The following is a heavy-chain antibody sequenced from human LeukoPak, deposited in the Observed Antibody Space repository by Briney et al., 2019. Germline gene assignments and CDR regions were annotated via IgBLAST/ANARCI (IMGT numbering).Heavy chain of an antibody. J-gene: IGHJ3*02. CDR3: ATHRSNDYGDPDDAFDI. V-gene: IGHV4-59*03. Sequence: KPSETLSLTCADSGGSMRNYYWSWIRQPPGKGLEWIGYTYDSGSSSYNPSLRSRVSISIDTSKNQFSLNLSSVTAADTAVYYCATHRSNDYGDPDDAFDIWGQGTMVTVSS. D-gene: IGHD4-17*01. CDR1: GGSMRNYY. CDR2: TYDSGSS.